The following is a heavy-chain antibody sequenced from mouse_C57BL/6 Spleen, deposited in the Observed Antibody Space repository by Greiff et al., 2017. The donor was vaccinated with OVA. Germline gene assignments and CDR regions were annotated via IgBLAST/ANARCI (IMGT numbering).Heavy chain of an antibody. CDR2: IYPRSGNT. CDR1: GYTFTSYG. V-gene: IGHV1-81*01. CDR3: VTGTEYFDY. D-gene: IGHD4-1*01. J-gene: IGHJ2*01. Sequence: VQLQESGAELARPGASVKLSCKASGYTFTSYGISWVKQRTGQGLEWIGEIYPRSGNTYYNEKFKGKATLTADKSSSTAYMELRSLTSEDSAVYFCVTGTEYFDYWGQGTTLTVSS.